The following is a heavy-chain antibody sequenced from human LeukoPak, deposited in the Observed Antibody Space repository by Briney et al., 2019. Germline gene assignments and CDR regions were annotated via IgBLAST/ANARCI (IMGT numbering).Heavy chain of an antibody. CDR1: GGSISSSSYY. CDR2: IYYSGST. CDR3: AKGFGIAWYVFLFDY. D-gene: IGHD6-13*01. J-gene: IGHJ4*02. Sequence: SETLSLTCTVSGGSISSSSYYWGWIRQPPGKGLEWIGSIYYSGSTYYNPSLKSRVTISVDTSKNQLSLNLNSVTAADTAVYYCAKGFGIAWYVFLFDYRGQGSLVTVSS. V-gene: IGHV4-39*07.